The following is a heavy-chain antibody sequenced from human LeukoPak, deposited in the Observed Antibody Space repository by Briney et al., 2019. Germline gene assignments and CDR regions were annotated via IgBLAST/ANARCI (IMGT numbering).Heavy chain of an antibody. CDR1: GGTISSYY. CDR2: IYYSGST. CDR3: ARGLYSGYDRSYYYYMDF. J-gene: IGHJ6*03. Sequence: SETLSLTCAASGGTISSYYWSWIRQPPGKGLEWIGYIYYSGSTNYNPSLKSRVTISVDTSKNQFSLKLSSVTAADTAVYYCARGLYSGYDRSYYYYMDFWGKGTTVTISS. V-gene: IGHV4-59*01. D-gene: IGHD5-12*01.